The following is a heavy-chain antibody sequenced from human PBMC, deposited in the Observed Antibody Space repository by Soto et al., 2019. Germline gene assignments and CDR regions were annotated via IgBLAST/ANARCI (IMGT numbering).Heavy chain of an antibody. J-gene: IGHJ6*02. CDR2: IYSGGST. Sequence: HPGGSLRLSCAASGFTVSSNYMIWVRQTPGKGLEWVSVIYSGGSTYYADSVKGRFTISRDNSKNTLYLQMNSLRAEDTAVYYCARYSYGLGYGMDVWGQGTTVTVSS. CDR1: GFTVSSNY. CDR3: ARYSYGLGYGMDV. V-gene: IGHV3-53*01. D-gene: IGHD5-18*01.